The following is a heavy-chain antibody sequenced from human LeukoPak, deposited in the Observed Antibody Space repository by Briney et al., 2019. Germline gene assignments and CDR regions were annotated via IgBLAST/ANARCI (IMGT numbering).Heavy chain of an antibody. CDR1: GFIFSSYN. Sequence: GGSLRLSCTASGFIFSSYNMNWVRQAPGKGLEWVSYISYSSSTRYYADSVKGRFTISRDSAKNSLYLQINSPRDEDMAVYYCARVGSEWLVNDYWGQGALVTVSS. D-gene: IGHD6-19*01. CDR3: ARVGSEWLVNDY. V-gene: IGHV3-48*02. CDR2: ISYSSSTR. J-gene: IGHJ4*02.